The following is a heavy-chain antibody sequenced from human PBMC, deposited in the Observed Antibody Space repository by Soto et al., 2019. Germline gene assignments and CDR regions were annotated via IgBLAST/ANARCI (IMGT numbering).Heavy chain of an antibody. V-gene: IGHV3-74*01. CDR3: IAVAGTGYYYGMDV. D-gene: IGHD6-19*01. J-gene: IGHJ6*02. CDR2: INSDGSST. Sequence: GGSLRLSCAASGFTFSSYWMHWVRQAPGKGLVWVSRINSDGSSTSYADSVKGRFTISRDNAKNTLYLQMNSLRAEDTAVYYCIAVAGTGYYYGMDVWGQGTTVTVS. CDR1: GFTFSSYW.